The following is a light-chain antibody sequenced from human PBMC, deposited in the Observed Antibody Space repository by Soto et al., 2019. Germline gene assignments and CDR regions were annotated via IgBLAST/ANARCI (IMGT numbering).Light chain of an antibody. V-gene: IGKV3-15*01. CDR3: QKYNDWPPSWT. CDR2: GVS. Sequence: EIVMTQSPATLSVSPGERVTLSCRASQSISSNLAWHQQRPGQAPRLLIYGVSTRATDIPARFSGSGSGTEFTLTISRLQSEDFAVYYCQKYNDWPPSWTFGQGTKVEIK. J-gene: IGKJ1*01. CDR1: QSISSN.